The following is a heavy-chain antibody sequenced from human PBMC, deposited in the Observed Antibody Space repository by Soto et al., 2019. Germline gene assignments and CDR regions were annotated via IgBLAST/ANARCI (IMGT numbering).Heavy chain of an antibody. CDR2: ISDIGTT. Sequence: SETLSLTCTVSGASMRHYNWNWIRQPPGKGLEWIAYISDIGTTKYNPSLRSRVTVSADTSKNQFSLKLTSVTAPDTAIYYCARRDVLGVSWFDSWGQGALVTVSS. J-gene: IGHJ5*01. CDR3: ARRDVLGVSWFDS. D-gene: IGHD3-10*01. CDR1: GASMRHYN. V-gene: IGHV4-59*08.